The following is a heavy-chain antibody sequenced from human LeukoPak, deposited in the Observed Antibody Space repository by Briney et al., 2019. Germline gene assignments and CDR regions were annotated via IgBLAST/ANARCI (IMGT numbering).Heavy chain of an antibody. CDR1: GYTFTSYA. Sequence: ASVKVSCKASGYTFTSYAMHWVRQAPGQRLEWMGWINAGNGNTKYSQEFQGRVTITRDTSASTAYMELNSLRAEDTAVYYCAKDRMITFGGVIVPRAFDIWGQGTMVTVSS. V-gene: IGHV1-3*03. CDR2: INAGNGNT. J-gene: IGHJ3*02. CDR3: AKDRMITFGGVIVPRAFDI. D-gene: IGHD3-16*02.